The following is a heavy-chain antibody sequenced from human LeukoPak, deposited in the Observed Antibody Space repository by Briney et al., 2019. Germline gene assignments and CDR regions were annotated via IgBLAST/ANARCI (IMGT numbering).Heavy chain of an antibody. D-gene: IGHD6-13*01. CDR3: AKGAPRSWNLITYNRFDP. CDR1: GFTFSSYA. CDR2: ISGSGGST. J-gene: IGHJ5*02. Sequence: GGSLRLSCAASGFTFSSYAMSWVRQAPGKGLEWVSAISGSGGSTYYADSVKGRFTISRDNSKNTLYLQMNSLRAEDTAVYYCAKGAPRSWNLITYNRFDPWGQGTLVTVSS. V-gene: IGHV3-23*01.